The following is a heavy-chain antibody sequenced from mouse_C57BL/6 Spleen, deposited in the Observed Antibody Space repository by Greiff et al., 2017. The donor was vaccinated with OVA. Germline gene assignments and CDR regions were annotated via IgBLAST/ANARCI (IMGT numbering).Heavy chain of an antibody. J-gene: IGHJ4*01. CDR2: INPNNGGT. D-gene: IGHD1-1*01. V-gene: IGHV1-22*01. Sequence: EVQLQQSGPELVKPGASVKMSCKASGYTFTDYNMHWVKQSHGKSLEWIGYINPNNGGTSYNQKFKGKATLTVNKSSSTAYMELRSLTSEGSAVYYCAREGFTTVVEDAMDYWGQGTSVTVSS. CDR1: GYTFTDYN. CDR3: AREGFTTVVEDAMDY.